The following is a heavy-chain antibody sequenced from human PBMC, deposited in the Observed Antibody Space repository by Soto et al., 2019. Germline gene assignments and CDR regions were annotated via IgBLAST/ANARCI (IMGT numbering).Heavy chain of an antibody. CDR1: GFTFRNYL. CDR2: IKADGSEK. J-gene: IGHJ4*02. CDR3: VRDSGWYHLDS. Sequence: GSLRVSWAASGFTFRNYLVSLVRQAPGKGLEWLANIKADGSEKYYVDSVKDRFSISRDNAKNSLNLQMNSLRAEETAVFYCVRDSGWYHLDSWGQGTLVTSPQ. V-gene: IGHV3-7*03. D-gene: IGHD6-13*01.